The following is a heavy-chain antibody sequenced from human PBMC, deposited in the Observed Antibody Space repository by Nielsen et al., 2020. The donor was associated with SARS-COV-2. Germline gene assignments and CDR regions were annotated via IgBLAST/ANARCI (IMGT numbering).Heavy chain of an antibody. CDR3: VKAVREASDY. CDR1: GFTFRTFD. Sequence: GGSLRLSCAASGFTFRTFDMHWVRQAPGKGLEWVALISPDGSNKYHLESLEGRFAISRDNSKNTLYLQMNSLRLEDTAVYYCVKAVREASDYWGQGTLVTVSS. J-gene: IGHJ4*02. V-gene: IGHV3-30*02. CDR2: ISPDGSNK.